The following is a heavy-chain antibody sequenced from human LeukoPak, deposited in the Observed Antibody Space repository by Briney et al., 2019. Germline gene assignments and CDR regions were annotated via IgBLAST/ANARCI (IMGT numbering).Heavy chain of an antibody. CDR2: ISYDGSNK. D-gene: IGHD3-16*01. CDR1: GFTLSRYA. J-gene: IGHJ4*02. V-gene: IGHV3-30-3*01. Sequence: GGSLRLSCAASGFTLSRYAMHWVRQAPGKGLEWVAVISYDGSNKYYADSVKGRFTISRDNSKNTLYLQMNSLRAEDTAVHYCARGFEGLIDYWGQGTLVTVSS. CDR3: ARGFEGLIDY.